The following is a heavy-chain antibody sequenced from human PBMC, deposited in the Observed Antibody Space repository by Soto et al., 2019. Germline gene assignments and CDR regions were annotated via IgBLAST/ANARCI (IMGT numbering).Heavy chain of an antibody. Sequence: SETLSLTCTVSGDTITSFSWNWIRQSAGTGLEWIGRISTTGNTHYNPSLESRVTMSLDTSKNQFPLKLTSVTAADTAVYYCEGESGENWSYEAYWGQGSLVTVSS. D-gene: IGHD1-7*01. CDR2: ISTTGNT. CDR1: GDTITSFS. J-gene: IGHJ4*02. CDR3: EGESGENWSYEAY. V-gene: IGHV4-4*07.